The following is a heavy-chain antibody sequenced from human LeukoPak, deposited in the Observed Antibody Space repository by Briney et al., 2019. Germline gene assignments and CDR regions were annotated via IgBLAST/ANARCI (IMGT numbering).Heavy chain of an antibody. CDR1: GFTFSDYC. J-gene: IGHJ4*02. Sequence: PGGSLRLSCAASGFTFSDYCMNWVRQAPGMGLEWVSYISPSGGTIYYADSVKGRFAISRDNAKNSLYLQMNSLRDDDTAVYYCVTGETALTSHLHNWGQGTLVTVSS. CDR3: VTGETALTSHLHN. CDR2: ISPSGGTI. V-gene: IGHV3-11*04. D-gene: IGHD5-24*01.